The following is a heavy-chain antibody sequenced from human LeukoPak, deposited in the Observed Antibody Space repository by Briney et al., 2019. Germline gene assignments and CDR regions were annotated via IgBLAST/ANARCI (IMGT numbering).Heavy chain of an antibody. J-gene: IGHJ4*02. D-gene: IGHD3-16*01. CDR3: ARVGGRRSYIPFFDY. CDR2: INSDGINT. V-gene: IGHV3-74*01. Sequence: PGGSLRLSCAASGFTFSSYWMHWVRQAPGKGLVWVSRINSDGINTSYADSVKDRFTISRDNAKNTLYLQMNSLRAEDTALYYCARVGGRRSYIPFFDYWGQGTLVTVSS. CDR1: GFTFSSYW.